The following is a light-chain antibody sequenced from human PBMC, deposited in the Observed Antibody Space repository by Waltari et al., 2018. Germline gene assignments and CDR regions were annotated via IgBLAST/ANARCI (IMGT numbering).Light chain of an antibody. V-gene: IGLV2-8*01. CDR1: SSDVGAYNH. CDR2: EVN. Sequence: QSALTQPPSASGSPGQSVTISCTGTSSDVGAYNHVSWHQQHPGKAPKLMIYEVNKRPSGVPDRFSGSKSGNTASLTVSGLQAEDEADYYCSSDADNTICVFGTGTKVTVL. J-gene: IGLJ1*01. CDR3: SSDADNTICV.